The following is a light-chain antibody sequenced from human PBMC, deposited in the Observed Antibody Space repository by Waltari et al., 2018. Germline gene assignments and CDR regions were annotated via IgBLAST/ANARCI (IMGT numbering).Light chain of an antibody. V-gene: IGKV3-20*01. J-gene: IGKJ4*01. CDR1: QTINNNF. CDR2: GAS. Sequence: IVFTQSPDTLPVSPGQRATLSCRASQTINNNFLVWYQQKPGQAPRLIIHGASSRATGFPDRFSGSGSGTDFTLTISNLEPEDFAVYYCQQYDGSVLTFGGGTKVEI. CDR3: QQYDGSVLT.